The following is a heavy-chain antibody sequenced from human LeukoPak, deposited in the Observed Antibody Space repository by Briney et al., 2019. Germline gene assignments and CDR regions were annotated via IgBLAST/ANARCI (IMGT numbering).Heavy chain of an antibody. J-gene: IGHJ4*02. CDR3: ATDRGIGIAFDY. D-gene: IGHD6-13*01. CDR1: RYTLTELS. Sequence: ASVKVSCKVSRYTLTELSMHWVRQAPGKGLEWMGGFDPEDGETIYAQKFQGRVTMTEDTSTDTAYMELSSLRSEDTAVYYCATDRGIGIAFDYWGQGTLVTVSS. V-gene: IGHV1-24*01. CDR2: FDPEDGET.